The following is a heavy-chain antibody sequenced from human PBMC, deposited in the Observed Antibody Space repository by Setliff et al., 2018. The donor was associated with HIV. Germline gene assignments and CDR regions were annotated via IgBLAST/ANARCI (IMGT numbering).Heavy chain of an antibody. CDR3: ARGGARGDYGYFDY. V-gene: IGHV3-74*03. CDR1: GFTFSSYA. J-gene: IGHJ4*02. Sequence: GGSLRLSCAASGFTFSSYAMSWVRQAPGKGLVWVSRINSDGTSTTYADSVKGRFTTSRDNAKNTLYLQMNSLRAEDTAVYYCARGGARGDYGYFDYWGQGTLVTVSS. CDR2: INSDGTST. D-gene: IGHD4-17*01.